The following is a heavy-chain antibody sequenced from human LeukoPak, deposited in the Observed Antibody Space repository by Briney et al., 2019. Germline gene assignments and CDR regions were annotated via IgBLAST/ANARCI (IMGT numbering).Heavy chain of an antibody. CDR3: ARAFYYGSGSYEDY. D-gene: IGHD3-10*01. V-gene: IGHV3-33*01. J-gene: IGHJ4*02. CDR1: GFTFSSYG. Sequence: PGGSLRLSCAASGFTFSSYGMHWVRQAPGKGLEWVAVIWYDGSNKHYADSVKGRFTISRDNSKNTLYLQMNSLRAEDTAVYYCARAFYYGSGSYEDYWGQGALVTVSS. CDR2: IWYDGSNK.